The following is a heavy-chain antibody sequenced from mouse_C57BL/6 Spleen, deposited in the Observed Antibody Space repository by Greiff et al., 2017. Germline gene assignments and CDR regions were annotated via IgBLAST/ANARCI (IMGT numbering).Heavy chain of an antibody. Sequence: VQLQQPGAELVKPGASVKLSCKASGYTFTSYWMHWVKQRPGQGLEWIGMIHPNSGSTNYNEKFKSKATLTVDKSSSPAYMQLSSLTSEDSAVYDCARSTTVVVDYWGQGTTLTVSS. CDR3: ARSTTVVVDY. CDR1: GYTFTSYW. D-gene: IGHD1-1*01. J-gene: IGHJ2*01. CDR2: IHPNSGST. V-gene: IGHV1-64*01.